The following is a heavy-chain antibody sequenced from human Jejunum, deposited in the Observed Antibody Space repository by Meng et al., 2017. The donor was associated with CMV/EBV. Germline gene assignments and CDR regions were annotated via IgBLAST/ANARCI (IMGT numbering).Heavy chain of an antibody. CDR3: AKFVGYTYGFDY. J-gene: IGHJ4*02. Sequence: SGFTFSDHAMNWVRQAQGKGLGWVSVSYRRDGGTYYAASVKGRFIISRDNSKNTFYLQMNSLRGEDTAIYYCAKFVGYTYGFDYWGPGTLVTVSS. CDR2: SYRRDGGT. D-gene: IGHD5-18*01. CDR1: GFTFSDHA. V-gene: IGHV3-23*03.